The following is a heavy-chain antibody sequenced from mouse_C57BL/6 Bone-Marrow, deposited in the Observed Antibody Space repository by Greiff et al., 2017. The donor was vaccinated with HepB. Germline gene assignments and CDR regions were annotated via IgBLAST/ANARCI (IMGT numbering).Heavy chain of an antibody. CDR1: GFNIKDDY. Sequence: EVQLQQSGAELVRPGASVKLSCTASGFNIKDDYMHWVKQRPEQGLEWIGWIDPENGDTEYASKFQGKATITADTSSNTAYLQLSSLTSEDTAVYYCTTRYYYGSSEAWFAYWGQGTLVTVSA. V-gene: IGHV14-4*01. CDR2: IDPENGDT. D-gene: IGHD1-1*01. CDR3: TTRYYYGSSEAWFAY. J-gene: IGHJ3*01.